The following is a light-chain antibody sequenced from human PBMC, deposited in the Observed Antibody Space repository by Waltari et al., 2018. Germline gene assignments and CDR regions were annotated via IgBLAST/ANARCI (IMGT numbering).Light chain of an antibody. J-gene: IGLJ3*02. CDR1: SSDVGGYNY. CDR3: CSYGGTYSWV. V-gene: IGLV2-11*01. Sequence: QSALTQPRSVSGSPGQSVTISCTGTSSDVGGYNYVFWYQQLPGKAPKLMIYDVSKRPSGVPDRFSGSKSGNTASLTISGLQAEDEADYYCCSYGGTYSWVFGGGTKLTVL. CDR2: DVS.